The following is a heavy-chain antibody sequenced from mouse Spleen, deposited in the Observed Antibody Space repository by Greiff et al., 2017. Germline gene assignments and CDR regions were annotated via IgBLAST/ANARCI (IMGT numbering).Heavy chain of an antibody. CDR1: GYPFTGYY. J-gene: IGHJ3*01. CDR3: ARGYYSNYEFAY. CDR2: INPSTGGT. D-gene: IGHD2-5*01. V-gene: IGHV1-42*01. Sequence: EVPLVESGPELVKPGASVKISRKASGYPFTGYYMNWVKQSPEKSLEWIGEINPSTGGTTYNQKFKAKATLTVDKSSSTAYMQLKSLTSENSAVYYCARGYYSNYEFAYWGQGTLVTVSA.